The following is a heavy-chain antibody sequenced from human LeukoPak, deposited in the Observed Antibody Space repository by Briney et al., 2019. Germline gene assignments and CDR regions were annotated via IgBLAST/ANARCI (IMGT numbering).Heavy chain of an antibody. J-gene: IGHJ3*02. CDR1: GGSISSYY. CDR3: ARHVHWFGELLGAFDI. V-gene: IGHV4-59*08. D-gene: IGHD3-10*01. CDR2: IYYSGST. Sequence: PSETLSLTCTVSGGSISSYYWSWIRQPPGKGLEWIGYIYYSGSTNYNPSLKSRVTISVDTSKNQFSLKLSSVTAADTAVYYCARHVHWFGELLGAFDIWGQRTMVTVSS.